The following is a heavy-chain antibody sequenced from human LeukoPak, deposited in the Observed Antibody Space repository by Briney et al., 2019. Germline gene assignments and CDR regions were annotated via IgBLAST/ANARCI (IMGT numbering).Heavy chain of an antibody. V-gene: IGHV4-4*07. CDR2: IYTSGST. CDR3: ARDLVHAYYDILTGYYDEGYFDY. D-gene: IGHD3-9*01. Sequence: SETLSLTCTVSGGSISSYYWSWIRQPAGKGLEWIGRIYTSGSTNYNPSLKSRVTMSVDTSKNQFSLKLSSVTAADTAVYYCARDLVHAYYDILTGYYDEGYFDYWGQGTLVTVSS. J-gene: IGHJ4*02. CDR1: GGSISSYY.